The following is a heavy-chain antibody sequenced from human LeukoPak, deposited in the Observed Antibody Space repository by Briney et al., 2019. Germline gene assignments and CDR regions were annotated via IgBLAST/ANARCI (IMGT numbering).Heavy chain of an antibody. CDR1: GYTFTGYY. J-gene: IGHJ4*02. CDR2: INPNSGGT. CDR3: ARGYGSGSYYIPYFDF. Sequence: ASVKASCKASGYTFTGYYMHWVRQAPGQGLEWMGWINPNSGGTNYAQKFQGRVTMTRDTSISTAYMELSRLGSDDTAVYYCARGYGSGSYYIPYFDFWGQGTLVTVSS. V-gene: IGHV1-2*02. D-gene: IGHD3-10*01.